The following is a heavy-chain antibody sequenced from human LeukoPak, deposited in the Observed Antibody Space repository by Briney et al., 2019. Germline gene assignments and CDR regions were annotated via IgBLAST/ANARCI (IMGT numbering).Heavy chain of an antibody. J-gene: IGHJ4*02. V-gene: IGHV3-74*01. CDR2: INTDGSIT. D-gene: IGHD2-15*01. CDR3: ANGGSDFDY. Sequence: GGSLRLSCAASGFTFSDYWMHWVRQVPGKGLVWVSRINTDGSITNHADSVKGRFTISRGNAENILYLQMNSLRAEDTAVYYCANGGSDFDYWGQGTLVTVSS. CDR1: GFTFSDYW.